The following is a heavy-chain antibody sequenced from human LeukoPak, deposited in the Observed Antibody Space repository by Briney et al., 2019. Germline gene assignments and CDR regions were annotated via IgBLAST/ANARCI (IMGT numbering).Heavy chain of an antibody. CDR2: ISYDGSNK. V-gene: IGHV3-30-3*01. CDR3: ARGDGVTMVRGALGHYYYYMDV. CDR1: GFTFSSYA. D-gene: IGHD3-10*01. Sequence: GGSLRLSCAASGFTFSSYAMHWVRQAPGKGLEWVAVISYDGSNKYYADSVKGRFTISRDNSKNTLYLQMNSLRAEDTAVYYCARGDGVTMVRGALGHYYYYMDVWGKGTTVTVSS. J-gene: IGHJ6*03.